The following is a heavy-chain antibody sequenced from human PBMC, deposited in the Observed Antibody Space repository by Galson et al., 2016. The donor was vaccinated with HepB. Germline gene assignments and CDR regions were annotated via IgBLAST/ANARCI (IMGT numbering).Heavy chain of an antibody. D-gene: IGHD2-2*01. CDR1: GYTFTSYG. V-gene: IGHV1-2*06. J-gene: IGHJ6*02. CDR2: IKPDSGVA. CDR3: ARSGQYCTSTRCYGYGVGAYYGLDV. Sequence: SVKVSCKASGYTFTSYGISWVRQAPGQGLEYMGRIKPDSGVAKPAQKFQGRVTLARDTSINTAYMELSSLRSEDTAVYYCARSGQYCTSTRCYGYGVGAYYGLDVWGQGTTVTVS.